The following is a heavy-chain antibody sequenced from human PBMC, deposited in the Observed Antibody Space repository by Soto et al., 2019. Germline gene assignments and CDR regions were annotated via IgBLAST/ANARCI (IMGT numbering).Heavy chain of an antibody. CDR3: ARDRRHCSGGSCEVDAFDI. V-gene: IGHV4-38-2*02. D-gene: IGHD2-15*01. CDR1: GYSISSGCY. CDR2: IYQSGST. J-gene: IGHJ3*02. Sequence: LETLSLTCAVSGYSISSGCYWGWIRQPPGKGLAWIGSIYQSGSTYYNPSLKSRVTISVETSKNQFSLKLSSVTAADTAVYYCARDRRHCSGGSCEVDAFDIWGQGTMVT.